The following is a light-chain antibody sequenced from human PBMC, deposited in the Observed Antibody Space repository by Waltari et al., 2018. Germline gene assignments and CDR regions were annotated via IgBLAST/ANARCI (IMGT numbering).Light chain of an antibody. CDR2: HAS. CDR1: EVIRTW. J-gene: IGKJ1*01. V-gene: IGKV1-12*01. CDR3: QQSGTFPPT. Sequence: DIRMTQSPFSVSASVGDRFTCTFRASEVIRTWLSWYQQKPGQAPQLLIYHASGLQSGVPSRFSGSGSGTDFTLTINSLQPEDFATYSCQQSGTFPPTFGPGTKVEI.